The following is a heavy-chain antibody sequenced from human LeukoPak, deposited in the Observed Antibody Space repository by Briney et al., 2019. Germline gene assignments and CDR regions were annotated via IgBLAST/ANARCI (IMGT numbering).Heavy chain of an antibody. CDR3: ARRMVRGVITSPFDY. CDR1: GYSFTSYW. Sequence: GESLKISCKGSGYSFTSYWIGWVRQMPGKGLEGMGIIYPGDSDTTYSPSFQGQVTISADKSISTAYLQWSSLKASDTAMYYCARRMVRGVITSPFDYWGQGTLVTVSS. D-gene: IGHD3-10*01. CDR2: IYPGDSDT. V-gene: IGHV5-51*01. J-gene: IGHJ4*02.